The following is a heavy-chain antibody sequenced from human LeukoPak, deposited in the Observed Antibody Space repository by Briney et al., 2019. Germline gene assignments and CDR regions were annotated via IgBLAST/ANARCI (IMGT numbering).Heavy chain of an antibody. CDR2: ISENGGTT. D-gene: IGHD6-13*01. J-gene: IGHJ4*02. V-gene: IGHV3-23*01. CDR1: RFTFSTNA. Sequence: GGSLRLSCAASRFTFSTNAMSWVRQAPGKGLEWVSGISENGGTTFYADSVKGRFTITRDNSKNTLYVQMNSLRGEDTAVYYCAKDYGPKQLVFFDSWGQGTLVTVSS. CDR3: AKDYGPKQLVFFDS.